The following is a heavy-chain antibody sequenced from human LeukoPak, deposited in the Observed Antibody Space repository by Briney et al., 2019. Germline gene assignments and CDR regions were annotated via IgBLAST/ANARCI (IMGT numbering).Heavy chain of an antibody. V-gene: IGHV3-30*02. D-gene: IGHD2-2*01. CDR3: AKDRCSTNRCYFDS. J-gene: IGHJ4*02. CDR1: GFTSSTYG. CDR2: IRYDGNDE. Sequence: GGSLRVSCAASGFTSSTYGMHWVRQTPGKGLEWVAFIRYDGNDEHYEDSVKGRFTISRDNSKNTLYLQLDSLRLEDTAVYYCAKDRCSTNRCYFDSWGQGTLVTVSS.